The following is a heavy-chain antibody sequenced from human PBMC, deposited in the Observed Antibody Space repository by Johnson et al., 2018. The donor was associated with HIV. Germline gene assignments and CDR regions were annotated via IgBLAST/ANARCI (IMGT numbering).Heavy chain of an antibody. V-gene: IGHV3-11*04. CDR1: GFTFSYYY. CDR2: ISSSGSTI. Sequence: QVQLVESGGGLVKPGGSLRLSCAASGFTFSYYYMSWIRQAPGKGLEWVSYISSSGSTIYYADSVKGRFTISRDNAKNSLYLQMTSLSAEDTAVYYCARAHPRADDAFDIWGQGTIVTVSS. J-gene: IGHJ3*02. CDR3: ARAHPRADDAFDI.